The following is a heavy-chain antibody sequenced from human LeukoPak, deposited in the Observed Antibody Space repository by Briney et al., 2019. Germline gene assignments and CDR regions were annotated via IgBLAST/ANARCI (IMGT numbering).Heavy chain of an antibody. CDR2: ISGNGGST. CDR1: RFTFSSYA. Sequence: GGSLRLSCAASRFTFSSYAMSWVRQAPGKGLEWVSAISGNGGSTYYADSVKGRFTISRDNSKNTLYLQMNSLRAEDTAVYYCAKDLLSNYYDSSGPSSFDYWGQGTLVTVSS. CDR3: AKDLLSNYYDSSGPSSFDY. J-gene: IGHJ4*02. V-gene: IGHV3-23*01. D-gene: IGHD3-22*01.